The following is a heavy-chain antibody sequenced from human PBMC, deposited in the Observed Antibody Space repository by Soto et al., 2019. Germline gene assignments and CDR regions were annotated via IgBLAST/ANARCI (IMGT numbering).Heavy chain of an antibody. Sequence: QVQLVESGGDLVEPGGSLRLSCAASGFTFSDYYMSWMRQAPGKGLEWIAYISGAGSNYADSGQGRFTISRDNTKNSLYLQMNSLRDEDTAVYYCARSRKPSSYSGPYFDFWGQGALVTVSS. CDR2: ISGAGS. J-gene: IGHJ4*02. CDR3: ARSRKPSSYSGPYFDF. V-gene: IGHV3-11*01. CDR1: GFTFSDYY. D-gene: IGHD3-16*01.